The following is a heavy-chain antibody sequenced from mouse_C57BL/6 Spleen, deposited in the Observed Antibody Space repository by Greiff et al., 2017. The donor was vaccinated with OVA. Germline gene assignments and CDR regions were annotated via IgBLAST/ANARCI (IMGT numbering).Heavy chain of an antibody. CDR1: GYAFSSSW. V-gene: IGHV1-82*01. CDR2: IYPGDGDT. Sequence: QLKESGPELVKPGASVKISCKASGYAFSSSWMNWVKQRPGKGLEWIGRIYPGDGDTNYNGKFKGKATLTADKSSSTAYMPLSSLAAEDSAVYFCAPTAQVAYWGQGTLVTVSA. J-gene: IGHJ3*01. D-gene: IGHD3-2*02. CDR3: APTAQVAY.